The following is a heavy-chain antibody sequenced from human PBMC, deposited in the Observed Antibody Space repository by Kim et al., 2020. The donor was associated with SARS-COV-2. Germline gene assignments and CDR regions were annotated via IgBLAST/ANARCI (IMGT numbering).Heavy chain of an antibody. D-gene: IGHD1-1*01. CDR1: GFTFSSHG. J-gene: IGHJ3*02. Sequence: GGSLRLSCAASGFTFSSHGVTWVRQAPGKGLEWVANINQDGSAKSYVDSVKGRFTISRDDAKNLLYLQMSSLRAEDTAVYYCATGNYNNRYIWGQGTMVTVSS. CDR3: ATGNYNNRYI. V-gene: IGHV3-7*03. CDR2: INQDGSAK.